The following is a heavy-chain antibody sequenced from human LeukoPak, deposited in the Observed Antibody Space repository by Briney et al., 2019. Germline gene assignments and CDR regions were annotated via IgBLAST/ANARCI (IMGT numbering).Heavy chain of an antibody. CDR2: ITNNGTTI. Sequence: KPGGSLRLSCAASGFTFSSYAMNWVRQAPGKGLEWVSYITNNGTTIYYADSVKGRCTISRDNAENSLYLQMNSLRAEDTAIYYCARDQWLAYYYHGMDVWGQGTTVTVSS. D-gene: IGHD6-19*01. CDR3: ARDQWLAYYYHGMDV. J-gene: IGHJ6*02. CDR1: GFTFSSYA. V-gene: IGHV3-48*03.